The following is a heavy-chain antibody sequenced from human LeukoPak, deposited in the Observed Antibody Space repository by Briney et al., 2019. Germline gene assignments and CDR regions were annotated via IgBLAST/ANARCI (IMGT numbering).Heavy chain of an antibody. Sequence: ASVKVSCKASGYTFTSYDINWVRQATGQGLEWMGWMNPNSGNTGYAQKFQGRVTMTRNTSISTAYMELSSLRSEDTAVYYCAKPLWFGKPVGGWGQGTLVTVSS. V-gene: IGHV1-8*01. CDR2: MNPNSGNT. D-gene: IGHD3-10*01. CDR1: GYTFTSYD. J-gene: IGHJ4*02. CDR3: AKPLWFGKPVGG.